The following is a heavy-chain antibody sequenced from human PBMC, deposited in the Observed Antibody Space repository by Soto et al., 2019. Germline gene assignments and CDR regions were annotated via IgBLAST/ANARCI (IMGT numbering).Heavy chain of an antibody. J-gene: IGHJ4*02. V-gene: IGHV4-34*01. CDR3: ARHKRFDGDFDY. CDR1: GGSFSGYY. CDR2: INHSGST. D-gene: IGHD3-3*01. Sequence: SETLSLTCAVYGGSFSGYYWSWIRQPPGKGLEWIGEINHSGSTNYNPSLKSRVTISVDTSKNQFSLKLSSVTAADTAVYYCARHKRFDGDFDYWGQGTLVTVSS.